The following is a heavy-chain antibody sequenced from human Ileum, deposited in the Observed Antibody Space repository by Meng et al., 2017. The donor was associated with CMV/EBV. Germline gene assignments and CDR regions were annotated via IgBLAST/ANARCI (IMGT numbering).Heavy chain of an antibody. D-gene: IGHD3-10*01. CDR2: ISGSGGST. CDR3: AKAKSNTGGYYFDY. CDR1: GFTFSSYA. V-gene: IGHV3-23*01. J-gene: IGHJ4*02. Sequence: ASGFTFSSYAMSWVRQATGKGLEWVSGISGSGGSTYYADSVKGRFTISRDNSKNTLYLQMNSLRAEDTAVYYCAKAKSNTGGYYFDYWGQGTLVTVSS.